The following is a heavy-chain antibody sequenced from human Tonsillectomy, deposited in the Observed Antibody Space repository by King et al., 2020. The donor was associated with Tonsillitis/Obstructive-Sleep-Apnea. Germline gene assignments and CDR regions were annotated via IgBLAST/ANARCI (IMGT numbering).Heavy chain of an antibody. CDR2: IIPLFGTA. Sequence: QLVQSGAEVKKPGSSVKVSCKASGGTLSSYAINWVRQAPGQGLEWMGGIIPLFGTANYAQKFQGRVTITADESTSTAYMELSSLRSEDTAVYYCARDPSEYSSSYLLYYWAQGTLVTVSS. CDR1: GGTLSSYA. D-gene: IGHD6-6*01. V-gene: IGHV1-69*12. CDR3: ARDPSEYSSSYLLYY. J-gene: IGHJ4*02.